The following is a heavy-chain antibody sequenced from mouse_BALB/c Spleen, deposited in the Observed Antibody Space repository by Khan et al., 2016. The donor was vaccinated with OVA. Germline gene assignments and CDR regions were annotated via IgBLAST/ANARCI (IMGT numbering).Heavy chain of an antibody. J-gene: IGHJ2*01. CDR3: ARSIMAN. CDR1: GYSITSDYA. V-gene: IGHV3-2*02. CDR2: ISYSGST. Sequence: SGPGLVKPSQSLSLTCTVTGYSITSDYAWNWIRQFPGNKLEWMGYISYSGSTSYNPSLKSRISITRDTSKNQFFLQSNSVTTEDTATYYCARSIMANWGQGTTLTVSS.